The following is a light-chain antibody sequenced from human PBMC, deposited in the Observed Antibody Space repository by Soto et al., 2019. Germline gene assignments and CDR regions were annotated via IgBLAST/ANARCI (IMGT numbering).Light chain of an antibody. V-gene: IGKV3-20*01. CDR3: QQYSSSPLT. J-gene: IGKJ4*01. Sequence: EIVLTQSPGTLSLSPGERATLSCRASQSVSSSFLAWYQQKPGQAPRLLIYGASSRATGIPDRFSGSGSGTDFTLTISRLESEDVAVYYCQQYSSSPLTFGEGTKVEIK. CDR2: GAS. CDR1: QSVSSSF.